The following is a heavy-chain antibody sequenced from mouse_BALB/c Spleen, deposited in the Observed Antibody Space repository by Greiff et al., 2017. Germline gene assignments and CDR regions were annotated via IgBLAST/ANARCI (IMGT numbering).Heavy chain of an antibody. CDR2: IYPGNSDT. CDR3: TRSGGYLWYFDV. D-gene: IGHD2-2*01. CDR1: GYSFTSYW. V-gene: IGHV1-5*01. Sequence: VQLQQSGTVLARPGASVKMSCKASGYSFTSYWMHWVKQRPGQGLEWIGAIYPGNSDTSYNQKFKGKAKLTAVTSASTAYMELSSLTNEDSAVYYCTRSGGYLWYFDVWGAGTTVTVSS. J-gene: IGHJ1*01.